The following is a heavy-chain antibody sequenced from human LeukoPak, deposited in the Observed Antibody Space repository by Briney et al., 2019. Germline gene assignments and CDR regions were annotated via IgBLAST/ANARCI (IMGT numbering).Heavy chain of an antibody. D-gene: IGHD3-9*01. Sequence: GGSLRLSCTTSGFTFSMYDMHWVRQAPGKGLEWVAVIRYDGSNEDYLDSVKGRFTTSRDNAKTTLDLQMNSLRAEDTAVYYCARGGGYGFDYPLDYWGQGSLVIVSS. J-gene: IGHJ4*02. V-gene: IGHV3-33*01. CDR2: IRYDGSNE. CDR1: GFTFSMYD. CDR3: ARGGGYGFDYPLDY.